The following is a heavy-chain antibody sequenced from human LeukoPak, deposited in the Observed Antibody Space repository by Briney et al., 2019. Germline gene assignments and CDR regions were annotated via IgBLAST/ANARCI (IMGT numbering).Heavy chain of an antibody. CDR1: GYTFTGYY. J-gene: IGHJ5*02. CDR3: ARERGPIAVAGTVGWFDP. CDR2: INPNSGGT. Sequence: ASVKVSCKASGYTFTGYYMHWVRQAPGQGLEWMGRINPNSGGTNYAQKFQGRVTMTRDTFISTAYMELSRLRSDDTAVYYCARERGPIAVAGTVGWFDPWGQGTLVTVSS. V-gene: IGHV1-2*06. D-gene: IGHD6-19*01.